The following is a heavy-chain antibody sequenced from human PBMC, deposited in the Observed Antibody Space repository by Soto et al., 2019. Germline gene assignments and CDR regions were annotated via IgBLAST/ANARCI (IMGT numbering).Heavy chain of an antibody. D-gene: IGHD3-10*01. CDR1: GFTFTSSA. CDR3: VADKLLWFAELLPYYYYRMDV. Sequence: QMQLVQSGPEVKKPGTSVKVSRKASGFTFTSSAVQWVRQARGQRLEWIGWIVVGSGNTNYAQKFQERVTITRDMSTSTSYMELSSLRSEDTAVYYCVADKLLWFAELLPYYYYRMDVWGQGTTVTVSS. CDR2: IVVGSGNT. V-gene: IGHV1-58*01. J-gene: IGHJ6*02.